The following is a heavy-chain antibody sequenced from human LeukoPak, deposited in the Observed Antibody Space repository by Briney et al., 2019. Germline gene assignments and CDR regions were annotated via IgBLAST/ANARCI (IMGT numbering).Heavy chain of an antibody. CDR3: ATIAAAATAHFDH. V-gene: IGHV4-61*02. CDR1: GGSISSGSYY. CDR2: IYTSGST. J-gene: IGHJ4*02. Sequence: TLSLTCTVSGGSISSGSYYWSWIRQPAGQGLEWIGRIYTSGSTNYNPSLKSRVTISVDTSKNQFSLKLSSVTAADTAVYYCATIAAAATAHFDHWGQGTLVTVSS. D-gene: IGHD6-13*01.